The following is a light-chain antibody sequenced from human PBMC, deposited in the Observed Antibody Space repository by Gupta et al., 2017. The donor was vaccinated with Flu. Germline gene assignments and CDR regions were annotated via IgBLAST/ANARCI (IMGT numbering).Light chain of an antibody. J-gene: IGLJ1*01. CDR3: CSYAGSSTYV. CDR2: EGS. CDR1: SSDVGSYNL. Sequence: QSALTQPDSVSGSPGQSITIPCTGTSSDVGSYNLVSWYQQHPGKAPKLMIYEGSKRPSGVSNRFSGSKSGNTASLTISGLQAEDEAEYYCCSYAGSSTYVFGTGTKVTVL. V-gene: IGLV2-23*01.